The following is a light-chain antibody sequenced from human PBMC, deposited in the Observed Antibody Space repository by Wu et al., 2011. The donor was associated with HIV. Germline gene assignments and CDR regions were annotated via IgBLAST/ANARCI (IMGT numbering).Light chain of an antibody. CDR3: QQYNNWPPE. CDR2: GAS. CDR1: QSISSSH. V-gene: IGKV3D-15*01. J-gene: IGKJ1*01. Sequence: EIVLTQSPGTLSLSPGERATLFCRASQSISSSHLAWYQQKTGQAPRLLIYGASNRATGIPDRFSGSGSGTEFTLTISGLQSEDIAVYYCQQYNNWPPEFGQGTKGG.